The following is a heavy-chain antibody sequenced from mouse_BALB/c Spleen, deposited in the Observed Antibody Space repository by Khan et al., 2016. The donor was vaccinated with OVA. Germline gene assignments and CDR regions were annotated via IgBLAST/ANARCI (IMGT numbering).Heavy chain of an antibody. J-gene: IGHJ2*01. D-gene: IGHD1-1*01. CDR2: TNPTNGRT. V-gene: IGHV1S81*02. Sequence: QVQLQQPGAELVKAGASVKMSCKASGYTFTSYWMHWVKQRLGQGLEWFAETNPTNGRTYYNEKFKSKATLTVDQSSSTAYILLSGPTFEDSAVYYCARIKKIVATYFDYWGQGTTLTVSS. CDR3: ARIKKIVATYFDY. CDR1: GYTFTSYW.